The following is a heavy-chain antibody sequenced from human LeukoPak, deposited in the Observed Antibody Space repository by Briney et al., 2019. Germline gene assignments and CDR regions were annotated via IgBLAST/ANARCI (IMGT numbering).Heavy chain of an antibody. D-gene: IGHD3-10*01. CDR2: ISWNSGSI. Sequence: PGGSLRLSCAASGFTFDDYAMHWVRQAPGKGLEWVSGISWNSGSIGYAVSVKGRFTISRDNAKNSLYLQMNSLRAEDTALYYCAKSYYYGSGSYYGDAFDIWGQGTMVTVSS. V-gene: IGHV3-9*01. J-gene: IGHJ3*02. CDR3: AKSYYYGSGSYYGDAFDI. CDR1: GFTFDDYA.